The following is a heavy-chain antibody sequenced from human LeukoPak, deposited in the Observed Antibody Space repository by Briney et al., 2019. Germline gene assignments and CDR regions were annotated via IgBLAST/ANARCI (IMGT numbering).Heavy chain of an antibody. CDR2: INPNSGGT. V-gene: IGHV1-2*02. J-gene: IGHJ5*02. CDR3: ARARYYYGSGSNNWFDP. Sequence: ASVKVSCKASGYTFTGYYMHWVRQAPGQGLEWMGLINPNSGGTNYAQKFQGRVTITRNTSISTAYMELSSLRSEDTAVYYCARARYYYGSGSNNWFDPWGQGTLVTVSS. D-gene: IGHD3-10*01. CDR1: GYTFTGYY.